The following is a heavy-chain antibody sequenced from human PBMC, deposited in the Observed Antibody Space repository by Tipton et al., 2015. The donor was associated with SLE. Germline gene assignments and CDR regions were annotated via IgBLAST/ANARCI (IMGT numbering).Heavy chain of an antibody. D-gene: IGHD2-21*01. J-gene: IGHJ3*02. CDR3: ARDIGGRGGDCYAFDI. V-gene: IGHV4-61*02. CDR1: GGSISSGSYY. CDR2: IYTSGST. Sequence: TLSLTCTASGGSISSGSYYWSWIRQPAGKGLEWIGRIYTSGSTNYNPSLKSRVTISVDTSKNQFSLKLSSVTAADTAVYYCARDIGGRGGDCYAFDIWGQGTMVTVSS.